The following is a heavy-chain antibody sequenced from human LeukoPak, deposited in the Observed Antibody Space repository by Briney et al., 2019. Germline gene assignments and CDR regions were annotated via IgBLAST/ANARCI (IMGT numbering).Heavy chain of an antibody. CDR2: IRSKAYGGTT. Sequence: GGSLRLSCTASGFTLGDYAMSWVRQAPGKGLEWVGFIRSKAYGGTTEYAASVKGRFTISRDDSKSIAYLQMNSLKTEDTAVYYCTRTKIGVVIHFDYWGQGTLVTVSS. J-gene: IGHJ4*02. CDR3: TRTKIGVVIHFDY. D-gene: IGHD3-3*01. CDR1: GFTLGDYA. V-gene: IGHV3-49*04.